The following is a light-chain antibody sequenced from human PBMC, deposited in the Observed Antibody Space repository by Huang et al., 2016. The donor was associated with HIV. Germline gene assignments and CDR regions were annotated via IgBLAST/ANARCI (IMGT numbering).Light chain of an antibody. J-gene: IGKJ3*01. V-gene: IGKV1-39*01. CDR2: AAS. CDR3: QQSYSTPS. CDR1: QSISRY. Sequence: DIQMTQSPSSLSASVGDRVTITCRASQSISRYLNWYQQKPGKAPKLRIYAASSLQSGVPSRFSGRGSGTDFTLTISSLQPEDFATYYCQQSYSTPSFGPGTKVDIK.